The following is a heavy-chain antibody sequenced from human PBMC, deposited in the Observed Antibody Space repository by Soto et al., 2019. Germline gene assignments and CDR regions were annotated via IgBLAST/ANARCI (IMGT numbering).Heavy chain of an antibody. J-gene: IGHJ4*02. CDR1: GESISSSSYY. CDR2: IYYSGRT. D-gene: IGHD2-21*02. CDR3: ARQRLTVVTQVYFDH. Sequence: PSETLSLTCIVSGESISSSSYYWGWIRQPPGKGLEWIGSIYYSGRTYYNPSFKSRVTISIDTSKNQFQLKLSSVTATDTAVYYCARQRLTVVTQVYFDHWGQGALVTVSS. V-gene: IGHV4-39*01.